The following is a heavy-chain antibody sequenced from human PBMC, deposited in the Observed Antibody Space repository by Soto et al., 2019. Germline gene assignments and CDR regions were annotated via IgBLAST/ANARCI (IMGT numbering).Heavy chain of an antibody. D-gene: IGHD3-10*01. Sequence: HPGGSLRLSCAASGFTFDDYAMHWVRQAPGKGLEWVSGISWNSGSIGYADSVKGRFTISRDNSKNTLYLQMNSLRAEDTAVYYCARVYGSGSYHYEYYQHWGQGTLVTAPQ. V-gene: IGHV3-9*01. J-gene: IGHJ1*01. CDR2: ISWNSGSI. CDR1: GFTFDDYA. CDR3: ARVYGSGSYHYEYYQH.